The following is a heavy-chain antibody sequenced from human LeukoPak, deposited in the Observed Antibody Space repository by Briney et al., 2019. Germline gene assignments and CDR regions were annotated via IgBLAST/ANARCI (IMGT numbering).Heavy chain of an antibody. J-gene: IGHJ4*02. Sequence: GRSLRLSCAASGFTFSSYGMHWVRQAPGEGLEWVAVIWYDGSNKYYADSVKGRFTISRDNSKNTLYLQMNSLRAEDTAVYYCARNLQGTVAAELAYWGQGTLVTVSS. V-gene: IGHV3-33*01. CDR3: ARNLQGTVAAELAY. CDR2: IWYDGSNK. D-gene: IGHD6-19*01. CDR1: GFTFSSYG.